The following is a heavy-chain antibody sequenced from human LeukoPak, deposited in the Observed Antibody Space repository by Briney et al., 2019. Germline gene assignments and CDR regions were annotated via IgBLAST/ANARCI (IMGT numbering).Heavy chain of an antibody. CDR1: GGSLRSYY. J-gene: IGHJ4*02. D-gene: IGHD6-13*01. Sequence: SETLSLTCTVSGGSLRSYYWSWFRQPPGKGLGWIGYIYYTGSTNYNPSLNSRVTFSLDTSKNQFSLDLSSVTAADTAMYYCARLYGSTWGYFDFWGQGTLVDVSS. CDR3: ARLYGSTWGYFDF. CDR2: IYYTGST. V-gene: IGHV4-59*08.